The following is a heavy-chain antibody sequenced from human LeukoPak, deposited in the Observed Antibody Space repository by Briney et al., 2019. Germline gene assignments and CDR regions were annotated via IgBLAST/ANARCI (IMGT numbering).Heavy chain of an antibody. Sequence: SETLSLTCTVSGGSISSGGYYWSWIRQHPGKGLEWIGYIYYSGSTYYNPSLKSRVTISVDTSKNQFSLKLSSVTAADTAVYYCARDAPFYYYGSGSYQRYYYMDVWGKGTTVTVSS. CDR1: GGSISSGGYY. V-gene: IGHV4-31*03. J-gene: IGHJ6*03. D-gene: IGHD3-10*01. CDR2: IYYSGST. CDR3: ARDAPFYYYGSGSYQRYYYMDV.